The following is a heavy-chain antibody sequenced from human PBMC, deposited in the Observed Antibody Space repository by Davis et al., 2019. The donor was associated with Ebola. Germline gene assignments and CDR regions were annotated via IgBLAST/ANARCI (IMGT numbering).Heavy chain of an antibody. J-gene: IGHJ4*02. V-gene: IGHV1-3*01. D-gene: IGHD3-3*01. CDR3: ARDWTYDFWSGYLFDY. CDR1: GYTFTSYA. CDR2: INGGNGNT. Sequence: AASVKVSCKASGYTFTSYAMHWVRQAPGQRLEWMGWINGGNGNTKYSQKFQGRVTITRDTSANTAYMELINLRSEDTAMYYCARDWTYDFWSGYLFDYWGQGTLVTVSS.